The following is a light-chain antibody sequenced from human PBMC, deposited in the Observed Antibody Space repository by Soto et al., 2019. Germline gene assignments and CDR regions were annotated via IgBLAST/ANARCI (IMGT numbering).Light chain of an antibody. CDR1: QGISNY. CDR2: AAS. Sequence: DIQMTQSPCSLSASVGDRVTITCRVSQGISNYLAWYQQKRGKVPKLLIYAASTLQSGVPSRFSGSGSGTAFTLTSSSLQPEDVTTYYCQQYNSARTFGQGTKVEIK. V-gene: IGKV1-27*01. J-gene: IGKJ1*01. CDR3: QQYNSART.